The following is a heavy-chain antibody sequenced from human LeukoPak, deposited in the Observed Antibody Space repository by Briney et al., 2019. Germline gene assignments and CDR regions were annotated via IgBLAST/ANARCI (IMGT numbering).Heavy chain of an antibody. D-gene: IGHD4-17*01. CDR2: ISYIGST. CDR3: ARDPTTVTKGFDI. J-gene: IGHJ3*02. CDR1: ADSFSSHY. Sequence: SETLSLTCTVSADSFSSHYWTWLRQPPGKGLEWIGYISYIGSTNYNPSLKSRVTISVDTSKNQFSLKLSSVTAADTAVYYCARDPTTVTKGFDIWGQGTVITVSS. V-gene: IGHV4-59*11.